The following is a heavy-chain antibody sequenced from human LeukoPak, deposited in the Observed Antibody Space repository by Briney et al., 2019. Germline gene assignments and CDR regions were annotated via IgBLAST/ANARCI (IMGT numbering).Heavy chain of an antibody. CDR2: ITSSSSSI. CDR3: ARDRPESGYDNDY. CDR1: GFTFSSYS. D-gene: IGHD5-12*01. V-gene: IGHV3-48*04. Sequence: GGSLRLSCTASGFTFSSYSMNWVRQAPGKGLKWLSYITSSSSSIFYADSVKGRFTISRDNAKSSLYLQMNSLRVEDTAVYYCARDRPESGYDNDYWGQGTLVTVSS. J-gene: IGHJ4*02.